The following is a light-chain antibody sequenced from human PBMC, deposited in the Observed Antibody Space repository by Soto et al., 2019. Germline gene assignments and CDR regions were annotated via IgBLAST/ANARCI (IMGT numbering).Light chain of an antibody. V-gene: IGLV2-14*01. CDR1: SSDVGGYNF. CDR3: SSYTSSSSWV. Sequence: QSALTQPASVSGSPGQSITISCTGTSSDVGGYNFVSWYQQHPDKAPKLLIYEVDNRPSGVSNRFSGSKSAYTASLTISGLQAEDEADYYCSSYTSSSSWVFGGGTQLTVL. CDR2: EVD. J-gene: IGLJ3*02.